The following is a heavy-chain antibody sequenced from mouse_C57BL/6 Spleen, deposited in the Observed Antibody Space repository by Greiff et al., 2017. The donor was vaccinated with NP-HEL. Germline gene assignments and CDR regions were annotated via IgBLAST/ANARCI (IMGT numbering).Heavy chain of an antibody. CDR2: ISDGGSYT. V-gene: IGHV5-4*01. J-gene: IGHJ4*01. D-gene: IGHD4-1*01. CDR1: GFTFSSYA. CDR3: ARGGDWAYAMDY. Sequence: EVQLQESGGGLVKPGGSLKLSCAASGFTFSSYAMSWVRQTPEKRLEWVATISDGGSYTYYPDNVKGRFTISRDNAKNNLYLQMSHLKSEDTAMYYCARGGDWAYAMDYWGQGTSVTVSS.